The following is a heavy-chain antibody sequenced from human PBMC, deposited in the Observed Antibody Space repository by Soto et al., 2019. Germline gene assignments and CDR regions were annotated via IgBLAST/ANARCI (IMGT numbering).Heavy chain of an antibody. V-gene: IGHV1-8*02. J-gene: IGHJ5*02. CDR1: GYTFTTND. Sequence: ASVKVSCKASGYTFTTNDIHWVRQASGQGLEWMGSMNRNSGDTAYAQKLQDRVTMTRDTSISTAHMELSSLRSEDTATYYCAVTYFDYTWGHYRYSWGQGTPVTVSS. CDR2: MNRNSGDT. D-gene: IGHD3-16*02. CDR3: AVTYFDYTWGHYRYS.